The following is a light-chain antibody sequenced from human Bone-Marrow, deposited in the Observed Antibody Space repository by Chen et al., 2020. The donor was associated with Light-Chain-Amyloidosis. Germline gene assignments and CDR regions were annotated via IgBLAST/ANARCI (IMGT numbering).Light chain of an antibody. V-gene: IGLV6-57*01. Sequence: NFMLTQPHSVSESPGKTVIISCTRSSGSIATNYVQWYQQRPGSSPTTVIYEDDQRPSGVPCRFSGSIDRSSNAASLTISGLKTEDEADYYCQSYQGSSQGVFGRGTKLTVL. CDR1: SGSIATNY. CDR3: QSYQGSSQGV. CDR2: EDD. J-gene: IGLJ3*02.